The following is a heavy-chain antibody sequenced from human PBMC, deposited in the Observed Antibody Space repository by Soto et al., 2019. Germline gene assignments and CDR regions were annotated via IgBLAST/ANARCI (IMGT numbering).Heavy chain of an antibody. CDR3: AIGSLTGYYKRPLAFDI. Sequence: SVKVSCKASGGTFSSYAISWVRQAPGQGLEWMGGIIPIFGTASYAQKFQGRVTITADKSTSTAYMELSSLRSEDTAVYYCAIGSLTGYYKRPLAFDIWGQGTMVTVSS. J-gene: IGHJ3*02. V-gene: IGHV1-69*06. CDR2: IIPIFGTA. D-gene: IGHD3-9*01. CDR1: GGTFSSYA.